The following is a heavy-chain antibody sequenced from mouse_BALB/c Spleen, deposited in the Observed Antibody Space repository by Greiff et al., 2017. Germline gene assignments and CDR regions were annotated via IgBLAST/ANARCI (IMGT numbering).Heavy chain of an antibody. CDR3: ARDRGLYDGYPLYAMDY. CDR1: GFTFSDYY. CDR2: ISDGGSYT. D-gene: IGHD2-3*01. V-gene: IGHV5-4*02. J-gene: IGHJ4*01. Sequence: EVKVVESGGGLVKPGGSLKLSCAASGFTFSDYYMYWVRQTPEKRLEWVATISDGGSYTYYPDSVKGRFTISRDNAKNNLYLQMSSLKSEDTAMYYCARDRGLYDGYPLYAMDYWGQGTSVTVSS.